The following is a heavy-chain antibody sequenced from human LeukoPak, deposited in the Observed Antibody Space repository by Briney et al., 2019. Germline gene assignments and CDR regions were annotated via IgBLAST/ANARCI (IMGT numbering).Heavy chain of an antibody. D-gene: IGHD3-22*01. CDR2: INHSGST. CDR3: ASHYYDSSGYYNWFDP. V-gene: IGHV4-34*01. Sequence: PSETLSLTCGVYGGSFSGYYWSWIRQPPGKGLEWIGEINHSGSTNYSPSLKSRVTISVDTSKNQFSLKLSSVTAADTAVYYCASHYYDSSGYYNWFDPWGQGTLVTVSS. CDR1: GGSFSGYY. J-gene: IGHJ5*02.